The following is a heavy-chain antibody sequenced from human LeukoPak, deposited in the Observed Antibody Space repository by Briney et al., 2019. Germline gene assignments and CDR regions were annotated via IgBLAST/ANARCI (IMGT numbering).Heavy chain of an antibody. CDR3: ARAYYDFWSGDHNWFGP. CDR2: IYYSGST. D-gene: IGHD3-3*01. J-gene: IGHJ5*02. CDR1: GGSISSYY. Sequence: SETLSLTCTVSGGSISSYYWSWIRQPPGKGLEWIGYIYYSGSTNYNPSLKSRVTISVDTSKNQFSLKLSSVTAADTAVYYCARAYYDFWSGDHNWFGPWGQGTLVTVSS. V-gene: IGHV4-59*01.